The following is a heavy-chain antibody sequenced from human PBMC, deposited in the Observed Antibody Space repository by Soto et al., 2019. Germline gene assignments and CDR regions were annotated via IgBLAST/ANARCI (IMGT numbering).Heavy chain of an antibody. Sequence: QVQLVESGGGLVKPGGSLRLSCAASGFTFSDYYMSWIRQAPGKGLEWVSYISSSSSYTNYADSVKGRFTISRDNAKNSLYLQMNSLRAEDTAVYYCARESLDSGWDTPFDYWGQGTLVTVSS. D-gene: IGHD6-19*01. CDR2: ISSSSSYT. CDR3: ARESLDSGWDTPFDY. V-gene: IGHV3-11*06. CDR1: GFTFSDYY. J-gene: IGHJ4*02.